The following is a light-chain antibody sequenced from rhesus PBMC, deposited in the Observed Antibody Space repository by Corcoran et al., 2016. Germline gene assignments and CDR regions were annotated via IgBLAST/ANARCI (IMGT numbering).Light chain of an antibody. CDR2: AAS. J-gene: IGKJ4*01. V-gene: IGKV1-18*01. CDR1: QDISSW. CDR3: QQGYNAPLT. Sequence: DIQMTQSPSSLSASVGDKVTITCRASQDISSWVAWYQQKPGKAPKLLIYAASTLQSGVPSRFIGSGSGTDYTRNISSLQPEDFATYYGQQGYNAPLTFGGGTKVEIK.